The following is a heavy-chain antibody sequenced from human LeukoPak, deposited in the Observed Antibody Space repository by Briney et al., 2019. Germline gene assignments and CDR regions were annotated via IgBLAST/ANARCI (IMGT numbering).Heavy chain of an antibody. J-gene: IGHJ4*02. D-gene: IGHD6-13*01. V-gene: IGHV3-23*01. CDR2: ISGSVGST. CDR1: GFTFSNYA. Sequence: TGGSLRLSCAASGFTFSNYAMSWVRQAPGKGLEWVSTISGSVGSTYYGDSVKGRFTISRDNSQNTQYLQMNSLRAEDTAVYYCAKTSSSSWKYFDYWGQGTLVTVSS. CDR3: AKTSSSSWKYFDY.